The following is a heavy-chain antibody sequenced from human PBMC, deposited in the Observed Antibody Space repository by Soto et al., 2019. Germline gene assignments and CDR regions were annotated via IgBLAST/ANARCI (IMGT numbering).Heavy chain of an antibody. Sequence: EVQLVESGGGLIQPGGSLRLSCAASEFTVSSNYISWVRQAQGKGLERVSVIYSGGSTYYAASVKGRFTISRDNSKNTLYFQMNSLRAEDTAVFYCARDRVESGYPEYFQHWGQGTLVTVSS. CDR1: EFTVSSNY. V-gene: IGHV3-53*01. CDR2: IYSGGST. J-gene: IGHJ1*01. CDR3: ARDRVESGYPEYFQH. D-gene: IGHD3-22*01.